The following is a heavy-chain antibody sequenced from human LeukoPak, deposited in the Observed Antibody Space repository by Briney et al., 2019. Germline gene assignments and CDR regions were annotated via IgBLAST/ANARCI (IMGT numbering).Heavy chain of an antibody. CDR2: IIPIFGTA. J-gene: IGHJ6*03. CDR3: ATPLDLDYGGNTPSYYYYMDV. V-gene: IGHV1-69*05. D-gene: IGHD4-23*01. CDR1: GYTFTGYY. Sequence: VASVKVSCKASGYTFTGYYMHWVRQAPGQGLEWMGGIIPIFGTANYAQKFQGRVTITTDESTSTAYMELSSLRSEDTAVYYCATPLDLDYGGNTPSYYYYMDVWGKGTTVTVSS.